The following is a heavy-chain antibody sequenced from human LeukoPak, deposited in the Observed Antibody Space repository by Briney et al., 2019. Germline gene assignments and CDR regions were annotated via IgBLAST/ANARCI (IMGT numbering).Heavy chain of an antibody. CDR1: GFTFSSYW. D-gene: IGHD2/OR15-2a*01. J-gene: IGHJ6*04. V-gene: IGHV3-7*03. Sequence: GGSLRLSCAASGFTFSSYWMSWVRQAPGKGLEWVANIKQDGSEKYYVDSVKGRFTISRDNAKNSLYLQMNSLRAEDTAAYYCACTPTSYYYYYGMDVWGKGTTVTVSS. CDR3: ACTPTSYYYYYGMDV. CDR2: IKQDGSEK.